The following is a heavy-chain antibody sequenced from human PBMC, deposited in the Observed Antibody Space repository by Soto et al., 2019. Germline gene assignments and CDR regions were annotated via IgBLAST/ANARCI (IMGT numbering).Heavy chain of an antibody. J-gene: IGHJ5*02. V-gene: IGHV4-59*01. D-gene: IGHD6-13*01. Sequence: SETLSLTCTVSGGSISSYYWSWIRQPPGKGLEWIGYIYYSGSTNYNPSLKSRVTISVDTSKNQFSLKLNSVTAADTAVYYCARGVAAGTSSGLDWFDPWGQGTLVTVSS. CDR1: GGSISSYY. CDR3: ARGVAAGTSSGLDWFDP. CDR2: IYYSGST.